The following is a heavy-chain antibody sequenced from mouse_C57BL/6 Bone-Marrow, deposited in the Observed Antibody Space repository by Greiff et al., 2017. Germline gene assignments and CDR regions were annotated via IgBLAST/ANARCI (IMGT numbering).Heavy chain of an antibody. J-gene: IGHJ3*01. Sequence: EVMLVEPGGGLVQPGGSLKLSCAASGFTFSDAWMDWVRQSPEKGLECVAEIRNKANNHATYYAASLKGRLTISRDDSKSCVYLQMNSFRAEDTCIYYSTRNYESPSYWGQGTLVTVSA. CDR2: IRNKANNHAT. D-gene: IGHD2-3*01. V-gene: IGHV6-6*01. CDR1: GFTFSDAW. CDR3: TRNYESPSY.